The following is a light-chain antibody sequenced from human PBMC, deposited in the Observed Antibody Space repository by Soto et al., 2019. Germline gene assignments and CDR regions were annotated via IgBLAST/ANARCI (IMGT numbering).Light chain of an antibody. V-gene: IGLV2-14*03. CDR2: DVN. CDR3: TSWTTSTTMI. Sequence: QSALTQPASVSGSPGQSITISCTGTSSDIGAYNFVSWYQQHPGKAPKLMLYDVNIRPSGVSNRFSGSKSGNTASLTISGLQAEDGADYYCTSWTTSTTMIFGGGTKATVL. J-gene: IGLJ2*01. CDR1: SSDIGAYNF.